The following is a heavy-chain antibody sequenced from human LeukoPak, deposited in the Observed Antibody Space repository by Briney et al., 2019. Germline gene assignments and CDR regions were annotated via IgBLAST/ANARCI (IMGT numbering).Heavy chain of an antibody. CDR1: GYTLTELS. CDR2: FDPEDGET. D-gene: IGHD6-6*01. V-gene: IGHV1-24*01. Sequence: ASVKVSCKVSGYTLTELSMHWVRQAPGKGLEWMGGFDPEDGETIYAQKFQGRVTMTEDTSTDTAYMELSSLRSEDTAVYYFATGSPSNHHYMDVWGKGTTVTVSS. CDR3: ATGSPSNHHYMDV. J-gene: IGHJ6*03.